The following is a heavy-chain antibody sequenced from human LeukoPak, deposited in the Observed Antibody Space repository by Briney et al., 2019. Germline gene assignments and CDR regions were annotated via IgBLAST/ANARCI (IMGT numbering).Heavy chain of an antibody. CDR3: ARDVLVAANYYYYGMDV. CDR2: ISSSSSYI. V-gene: IGHV3-21*01. D-gene: IGHD2-15*01. J-gene: IGHJ6*04. CDR1: GFTFSSYS. Sequence: GGSLRLSCAASGFTFSSYSMNWVRHAPGKGLEWVSSISSSSSYIYYADSAKGRFTISRDNAKNSLYLQMNSLRAEDTAVYYCARDVLVAANYYYYGMDVWGKGTTVTVSS.